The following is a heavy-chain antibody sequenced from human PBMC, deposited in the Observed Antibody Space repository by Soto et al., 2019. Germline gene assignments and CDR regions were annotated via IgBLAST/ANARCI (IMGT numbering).Heavy chain of an antibody. CDR1: GYSFTSYW. CDR3: ARNPEYYYDSSGYYLYYFDY. J-gene: IGHJ4*02. Sequence: LKISCKGSGYSFTSYWISWVRQMPGKGLEWMGRIDPSDSYTNYSPSFQGHVTISADKSISTAYLQWSSLKASDTAMYYCARNPEYYYDSSGYYLYYFDYWGQGTLVTVSS. CDR2: IDPSDSYT. V-gene: IGHV5-10-1*01. D-gene: IGHD3-22*01.